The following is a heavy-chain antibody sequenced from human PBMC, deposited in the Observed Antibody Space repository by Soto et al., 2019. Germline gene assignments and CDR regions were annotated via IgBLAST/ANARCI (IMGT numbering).Heavy chain of an antibody. J-gene: IGHJ6*01. CDR3: AKSPNWNYYYYGLDV. V-gene: IGHV3-23*01. CDR2: ISGSGGST. Sequence: GGSLRLSCAASGFTFSNYAIRWVRQAPGKGLEWVSAISGSGGSTYYADSVKGRFTISRDNSKNTLYLLMISLGAEDSAVYYCAKSPNWNYYYYGLDVWGRGTTVTVSS. D-gene: IGHD1-20*01. CDR1: GFTFSNYA.